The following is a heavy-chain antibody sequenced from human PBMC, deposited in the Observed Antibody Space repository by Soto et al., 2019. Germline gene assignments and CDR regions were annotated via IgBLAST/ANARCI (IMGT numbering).Heavy chain of an antibody. Sequence: QVQVVESGGGVVQPGRSLRLSCAASGFTLSSCGMHWVRQAPGKGLEWVGVITYDGGSEHYADFVKGRFTISRDSSENTVYLQMNSLRVEDSAVYYCAKEQSSGYYRVVDYWGQGTLVIVSS. V-gene: IGHV3-30*18. J-gene: IGHJ4*02. D-gene: IGHD6-19*01. CDR3: AKEQSSGYYRVVDY. CDR2: ITYDGGSE. CDR1: GFTLSSCG.